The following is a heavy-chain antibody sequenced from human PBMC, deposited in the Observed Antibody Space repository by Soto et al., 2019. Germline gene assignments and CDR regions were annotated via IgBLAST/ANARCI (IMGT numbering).Heavy chain of an antibody. J-gene: IGHJ2*01. Sequence: QVQRVQSGAEVKKPGASVKVSCKASGYTVTGYYMHWVRQAPGQGLEWMGWINPNSGGTNYAQKFQGWVTMTRETSISTADMELSRLRSDDTAVYYCARGRRITGTTLTNRSYWYFDLWGRGTLVTVSS. CDR3: ARGRRITGTTLTNRSYWYFDL. CDR1: GYTVTGYY. V-gene: IGHV1-2*04. CDR2: INPNSGGT. D-gene: IGHD1-7*01.